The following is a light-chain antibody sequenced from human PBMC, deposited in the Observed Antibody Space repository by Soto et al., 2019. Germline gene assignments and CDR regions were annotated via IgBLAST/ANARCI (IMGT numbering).Light chain of an antibody. Sequence: QSVLTQAACVSGSPGQSITISCAGTSGDVGGYNYVSWYQQHPGKAPKLLIYEVSHRPSGISIRFSGSKSGNTASLTISGLQAEDETDYYCRSFTLTNPSVFGTGTKVIVL. V-gene: IGLV2-14*01. J-gene: IGLJ1*01. CDR2: EVS. CDR1: SGDVGGYNY. CDR3: RSFTLTNPSV.